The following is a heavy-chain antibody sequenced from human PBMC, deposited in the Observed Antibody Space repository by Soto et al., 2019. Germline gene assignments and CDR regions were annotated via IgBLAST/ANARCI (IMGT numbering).Heavy chain of an antibody. CDR1: GFTFSNYA. J-gene: IGHJ4*02. V-gene: IGHV3-23*01. CDR3: AKWTGRYCSGGRCYLDDPFDY. D-gene: IGHD2-15*01. Sequence: EVHLLESGGDLVQPGGSLRLSCAASGFTFSNYAMSWVRQAPGKGLDWVSGISGSAASTFYADSVKGRFTISRDNSKNTPYLQMNSPGAEDTAVYYCAKWTGRYCSGGRCYLDDPFDYWGQGTLVTVSS. CDR2: ISGSAAST.